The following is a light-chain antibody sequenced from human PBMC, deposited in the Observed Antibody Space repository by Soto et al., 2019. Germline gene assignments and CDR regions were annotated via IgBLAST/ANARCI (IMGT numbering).Light chain of an antibody. Sequence: ENVLTQSPGTLSLSPGERATLSYRASQSVSSSYLTWYQQKPGQAPRLLIYGASSRATDIPDRFSGSGSGTDFTLTISRLEPEDFAVYYCQQYDSSPVTFGQGTKLEIK. CDR3: QQYDSSPVT. V-gene: IGKV3-20*01. CDR1: QSVSSSY. J-gene: IGKJ2*01. CDR2: GAS.